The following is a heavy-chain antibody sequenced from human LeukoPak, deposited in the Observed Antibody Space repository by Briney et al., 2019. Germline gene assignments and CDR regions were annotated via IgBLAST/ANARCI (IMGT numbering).Heavy chain of an antibody. Sequence: SSETLSLTCAVYGGSFSGYYWTWIRQPPGKGLEWIGEINHSGSTNYNPSLKSRVTISVDTSKNQFSLKLSSVTAADTAVYYCARAGYDSSGYYLYNWFDPWGQGTLVTVSS. CDR3: ARAGYDSSGYYLYNWFDP. D-gene: IGHD3-22*01. CDR1: GGSFSGYY. J-gene: IGHJ5*02. V-gene: IGHV4-34*01. CDR2: INHSGST.